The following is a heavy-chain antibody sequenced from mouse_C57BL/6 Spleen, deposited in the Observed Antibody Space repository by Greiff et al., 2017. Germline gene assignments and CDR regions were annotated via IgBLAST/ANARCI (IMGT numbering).Heavy chain of an antibody. D-gene: IGHD2-3*01. Sequence: EVQLQQSGPGLVKPSQSLSLTCSVTGYSITSGYYWNWIRQFPGNKLEWMGYISYDGSNNYNPSLKNRISITRDTSKNQFFLKLNSVTTEDTATYYCALGGLYDGHAMDYWGQGTSVTVSS. J-gene: IGHJ4*01. CDR1: GYSITSGYY. CDR2: ISYDGSN. V-gene: IGHV3-6*01. CDR3: ALGGLYDGHAMDY.